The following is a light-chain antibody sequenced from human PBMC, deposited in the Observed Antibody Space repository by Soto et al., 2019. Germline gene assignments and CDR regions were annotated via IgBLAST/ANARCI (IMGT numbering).Light chain of an antibody. CDR3: QKYNSAPWT. CDR2: AAS. CDR1: QGISNY. Sequence: DIKMTQSPSSLSASVGDRVTITCRACQGISNYLAWYQQKPGKVPKLLIYAASTLQSGVPSRFSGSGSGTDFTLTISSLQPEDVATYYCQKYNSAPWTFGQGTKVEIK. J-gene: IGKJ1*01. V-gene: IGKV1-27*01.